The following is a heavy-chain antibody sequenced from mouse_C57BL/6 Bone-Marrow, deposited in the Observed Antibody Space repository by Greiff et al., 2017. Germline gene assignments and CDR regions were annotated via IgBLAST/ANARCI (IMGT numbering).Heavy chain of an antibody. Sequence: VKVVESGPGLVQPSQSLSITCTVSGFSLTSYGVHWVRQSPGKGLEWLGVIWSGGSTDYNAAFISRLSISKDNSKSQVIFKMNSLQADDTAIYYCASIYGSSFPYAMDYWGQGTSVTVSS. CDR2: IWSGGST. D-gene: IGHD1-1*01. CDR1: GFSLTSYG. J-gene: IGHJ4*01. V-gene: IGHV2-2*01. CDR3: ASIYGSSFPYAMDY.